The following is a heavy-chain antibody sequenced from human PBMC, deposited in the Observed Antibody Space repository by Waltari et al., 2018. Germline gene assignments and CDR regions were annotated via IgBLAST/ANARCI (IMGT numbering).Heavy chain of an antibody. CDR3: ARDASYSTGSSYDC. CDR2: IRSKGYSGTT. V-gene: IGHV3-49*04. Sequence: EVQLVEFGGGLVQPGRSLRLSCTASRFTFGDFPMGWVRQAPGKGLEWVGFIRSKGYSGTTEYAASVKGRFTSSRDDSKCVAYLQMNSLKTEDTAVYYCARDASYSTGSSYDCWGQGTLVTVSS. J-gene: IGHJ4*02. D-gene: IGHD6-19*01. CDR1: RFTFGDFP.